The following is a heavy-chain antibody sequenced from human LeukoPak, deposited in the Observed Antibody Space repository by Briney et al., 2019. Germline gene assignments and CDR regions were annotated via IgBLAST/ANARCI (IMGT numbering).Heavy chain of an antibody. D-gene: IGHD2-15*01. Sequence: GGSLGLSCTTSGFTFGDYAMSWFRQAPGKGLEWVGFIRSKAYGGTTEYAASVKGRFTISRDDSKSIAYLQMNSLKTEDTAVYYCARGRYCSGGSCYGARWGQGTLVTVSS. J-gene: IGHJ4*02. CDR2: IRSKAYGGTT. CDR3: ARGRYCSGGSCYGAR. V-gene: IGHV3-49*03. CDR1: GFTFGDYA.